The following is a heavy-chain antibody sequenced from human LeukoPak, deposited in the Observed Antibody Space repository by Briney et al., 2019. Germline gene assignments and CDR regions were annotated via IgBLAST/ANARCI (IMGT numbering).Heavy chain of an antibody. D-gene: IGHD3-10*01. J-gene: IGHJ4*02. CDR2: ISGSGAKT. V-gene: IGHV3-23*01. CDR1: GFTFSTYA. CDR3: AKTKVPNYYGSGSYVDY. Sequence: GGSLRLSCAASGFTFSTYAMSWVRQAPGKGLEWVSAISGSGAKTYYADSVKGRFTISRDNSKNTLYLQVNSLRAEDTAIYYCAKTKVPNYYGSGSYVDYWGQGTLVTVSS.